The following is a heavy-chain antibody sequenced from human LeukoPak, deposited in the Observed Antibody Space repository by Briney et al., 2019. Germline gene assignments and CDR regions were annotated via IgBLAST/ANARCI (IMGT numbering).Heavy chain of an antibody. CDR2: IYTSGST. J-gene: IGHJ2*01. CDR1: GGSISSYY. V-gene: IGHV4-4*07. D-gene: IGHD3-10*01. Sequence: SETLSLTCTVSGGSISSYYWTWIRQPAGKGLEWIGHIYTSGSTNYNPSLKSRVTMSVDTSKNQVSLKLSSVTAADTAVYYCARDQGTMVRGRGVFPDWYSDLWGRGTLVTVSS. CDR3: ARDQGTMVRGRGVFPDWYSDL.